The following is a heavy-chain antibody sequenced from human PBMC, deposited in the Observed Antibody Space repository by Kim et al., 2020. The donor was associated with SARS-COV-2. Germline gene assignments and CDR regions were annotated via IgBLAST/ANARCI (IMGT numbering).Heavy chain of an antibody. CDR1: GFNLGDYA. CDR3: MEVVDFWSGYGWFDS. J-gene: IGHJ5*01. V-gene: IGHV3-49*04. D-gene: IGHD3-3*01. CDR2: IRSIAYTGTS. Sequence: GGSLRLSCIASGFNLGDYAVNWVRQAPGKGLEGVGFIRSIAYTGTSEYAASVKGRFTISRDDSKNIAYVQMNSLKIEDTAVYYCMEVVDFWSGYGWFDSWGRGTLVTVSS.